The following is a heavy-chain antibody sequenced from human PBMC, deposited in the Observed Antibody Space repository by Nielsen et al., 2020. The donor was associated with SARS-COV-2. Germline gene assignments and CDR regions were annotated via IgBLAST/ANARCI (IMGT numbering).Heavy chain of an antibody. CDR3: ARDVLEYDSSGYHYYFDY. CDR2: IYYSGST. V-gene: IGHV4-30-4*01. Sequence: SETLSLTCTVSGGSISSGDYYWSWIRQPPGKGLEWIGYIYYSGSTYYNPSLKSRVTISVDTSKNQFSLKLSSVTAADTAVYYCARDVLEYDSSGYHYYFDYWGQGTLVTVSS. J-gene: IGHJ4*02. CDR1: GGSISSGDYY. D-gene: IGHD3-22*01.